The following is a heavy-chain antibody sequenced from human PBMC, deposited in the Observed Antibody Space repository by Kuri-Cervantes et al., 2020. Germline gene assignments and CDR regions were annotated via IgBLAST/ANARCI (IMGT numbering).Heavy chain of an antibody. Sequence: ASVKVSCKASGYTFTSYGISWVRQAPGQGLEWMGWISAYNGNTNYAQKLQGRVTMTTDTSTGTAYMELSSLRSEDTAVYYCARGDYCSGGSCSYGMDVWGQGTTVTVSS. CDR1: GYTFTSYG. D-gene: IGHD2-15*01. CDR3: ARGDYCSGGSCSYGMDV. V-gene: IGHV1-18*01. J-gene: IGHJ6*02. CDR2: ISAYNGNT.